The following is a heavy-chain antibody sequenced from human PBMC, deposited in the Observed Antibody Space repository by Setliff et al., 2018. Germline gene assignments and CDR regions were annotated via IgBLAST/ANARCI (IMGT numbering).Heavy chain of an antibody. D-gene: IGHD3-10*01. CDR2: IYTSGST. J-gene: IGHJ5*02. V-gene: IGHV4-61*02. CDR1: GGSITSGSFY. Sequence: SETLSLTCTVSGGSITSGSFYWSWIRQPAGKGLEWIGRIYTSGSTNYNPSLKSRVTISVDTSKNEFSLKVSSVTAADTAVYYCARDPGFRSGTWSLDLWGQGTQVTVSS. CDR3: ARDPGFRSGTWSLDL.